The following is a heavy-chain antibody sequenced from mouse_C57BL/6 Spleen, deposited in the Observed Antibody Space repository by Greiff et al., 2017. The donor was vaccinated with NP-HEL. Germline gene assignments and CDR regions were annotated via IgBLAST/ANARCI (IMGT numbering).Heavy chain of an antibody. CDR3: AREGKGIYYGNYGWYFDV. CDR1: GYAFSSSW. J-gene: IGHJ1*03. D-gene: IGHD2-1*01. CDR2: IYPGDGDT. Sequence: QVQLKESGPELVKPGASVKISCKASGYAFSSSWMNWVKQRPGKGLEWIGRIYPGDGDTNYNGKFKGKATLTADKSSSTAYMQLSSLTSEDSAVYFCAREGKGIYYGNYGWYFDVWGTGTTVTVSS. V-gene: IGHV1-82*01.